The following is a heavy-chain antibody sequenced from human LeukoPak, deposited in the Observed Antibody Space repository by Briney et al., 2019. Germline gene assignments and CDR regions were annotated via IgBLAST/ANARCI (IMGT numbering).Heavy chain of an antibody. D-gene: IGHD4/OR15-4a*01. Sequence: GGSLRLSCAASGFTFSNYAMSWVRQAPGKGLEWVSAVSGSGGSTYYADSVKGRFTISRDDSKNTLFLQMNSLRAEDTAIYYCAKERDYGPADYWGQGTLVTVSS. CDR3: AKERDYGPADY. CDR1: GFTFSNYA. CDR2: VSGSGGST. V-gene: IGHV3-23*01. J-gene: IGHJ4*02.